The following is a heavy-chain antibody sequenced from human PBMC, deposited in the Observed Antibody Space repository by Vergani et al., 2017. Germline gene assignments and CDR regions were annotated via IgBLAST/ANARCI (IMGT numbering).Heavy chain of an antibody. V-gene: IGHV1-18*01. CDR2: ISAYNGNT. Sequence: QVQLVQSGAEVKKPGASVKVSCKASGYTFTTYGISWVRQAPGQGLEWMGWISAYNGNTNYAQKLKGRVTMTTDTSTSTAYMEMNSLRAEDTAVYYCAKRRPRDNYYDSSGYYYIDYWGQGTLVTVSS. D-gene: IGHD3-22*01. CDR3: AKRRPRDNYYDSSGYYYIDY. CDR1: GYTFTTYG. J-gene: IGHJ4*02.